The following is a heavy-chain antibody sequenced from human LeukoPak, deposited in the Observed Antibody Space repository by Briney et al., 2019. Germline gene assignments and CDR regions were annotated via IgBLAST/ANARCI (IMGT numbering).Heavy chain of an antibody. CDR3: SKSTYMVREEIQH. V-gene: IGHV3-9*01. Sequence: GGSLRLSCAASGFTFDDYAMHWVRQAPGTGLEWVSGISWNSGSIGYADSVKGRFTISRDNSKNTVYVEIKSLRREDTAVCYCSKSTYMVREEIQHWGQGTLVIVSS. J-gene: IGHJ1*01. CDR2: ISWNSGSI. D-gene: IGHD3-10*01. CDR1: GFTFDDYA.